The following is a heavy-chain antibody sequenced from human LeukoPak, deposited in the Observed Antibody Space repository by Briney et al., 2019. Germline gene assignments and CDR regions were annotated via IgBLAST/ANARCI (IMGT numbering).Heavy chain of an antibody. CDR2: IYYSGST. J-gene: IGHJ6*02. CDR3: ASVWNYGPTIYYYYGMDV. CDR1: GGSISSSSYY. Sequence: SETLSLACTVSGGSISSSSYYWGWIRQPPGKGLEWIGSIYYSGSTYYNPSLKSRVTISVDTSKNQFSLKLSSVTAADTAVYYCASVWNYGPTIYYYYGMDVWGQGTTVTVSS. D-gene: IGHD1-7*01. V-gene: IGHV4-39*01.